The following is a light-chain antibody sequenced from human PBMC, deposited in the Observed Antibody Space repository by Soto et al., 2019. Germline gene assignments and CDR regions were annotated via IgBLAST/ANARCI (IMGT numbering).Light chain of an antibody. V-gene: IGKV3-11*01. CDR3: QQRSNWPVT. CDR1: QSVSSY. CDR2: DAS. J-gene: IGKJ1*01. Sequence: EIVLTQSPATLSLSPGERATLSCRASQSVSSYFAWYQQKPGQAPNLLIYDASNRATGIPARFSGSGSGTDFTLTISSLEPEDFAVYYCQQRSNWPVTFGQGTKVEIK.